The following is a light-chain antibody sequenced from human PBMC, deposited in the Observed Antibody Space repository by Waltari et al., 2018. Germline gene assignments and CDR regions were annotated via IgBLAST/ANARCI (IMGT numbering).Light chain of an antibody. J-gene: IGKJ4*01. CDR2: AAS. V-gene: IGKV1-27*01. Sequence: DIQMTQSPSSLSASVGDRVTITCRASQVISIYLAWYQQKPGNVPKLLIYAASTLQSGVPSRFSGSGSGTDFTLTISSLQPEDVATYYCQNYNSVPLTFGGGTKVEIK. CDR1: QVISIY. CDR3: QNYNSVPLT.